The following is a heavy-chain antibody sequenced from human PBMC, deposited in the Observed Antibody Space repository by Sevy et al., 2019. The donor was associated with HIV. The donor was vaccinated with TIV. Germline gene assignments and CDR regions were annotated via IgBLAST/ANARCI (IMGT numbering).Heavy chain of an antibody. CDR1: GFSVSSYY. D-gene: IGHD2-21*01. CDR3: ARMTGTCSIDS. J-gene: IGHJ4*02. CDR2: KESGGQT. V-gene: IGHV3-53*01. Sequence: GGSLRLSCAASGFSVSSYYMGWVRQAPGKGLEWVSTKESGGQTYYADSVRGRFTIARDESANNLFLQLNTLRAEDTGVYYCARMTGTCSIDSWGQGTLVTVSS.